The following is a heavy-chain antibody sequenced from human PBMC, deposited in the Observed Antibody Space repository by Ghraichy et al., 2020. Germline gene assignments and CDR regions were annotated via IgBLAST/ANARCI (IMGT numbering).Heavy chain of an antibody. Sequence: SVKVSCKASGGTFSSYAISWVRQAPGQGLEWMGGIIPIFGTANYAQKFQGRVTITADESTSTAYMELSSLRSEDTAVYYCARDCSSTSCFDSYYYGMDVWGQGTTVTVSS. D-gene: IGHD2-2*01. CDR2: IIPIFGTA. V-gene: IGHV1-69*13. CDR3: ARDCSSTSCFDSYYYGMDV. CDR1: GGTFSSYA. J-gene: IGHJ6*02.